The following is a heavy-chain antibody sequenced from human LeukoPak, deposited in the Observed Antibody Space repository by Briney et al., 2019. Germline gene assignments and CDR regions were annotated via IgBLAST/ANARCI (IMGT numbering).Heavy chain of an antibody. D-gene: IGHD3-3*01. CDR1: GGSISSYY. CDR3: ARASNYDFWSGFPLLDL. CDR2: IYTSGST. V-gene: IGHV4-4*07. J-gene: IGHJ2*01. Sequence: SETLSLTCTVSGGSISSYYWSWIRQPAGKGLEWIGRIYTSGSTNYNPSLKSRGTMSVDTSKNQFSLKLSSVTAADTAVYYCARASNYDFWSGFPLLDLWGRGTLVTVSS.